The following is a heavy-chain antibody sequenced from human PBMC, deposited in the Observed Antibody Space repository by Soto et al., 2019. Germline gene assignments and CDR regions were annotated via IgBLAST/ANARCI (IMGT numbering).Heavy chain of an antibody. CDR2: ISYDGSNK. Sequence: PGGSLRLSWAASGFTFSSYAMHWVRQAPGKGLEWVAVISYDGSNKYYADSVKGRFTISRDNSKNTLYLQMNSLRAEDTAVYYCARRTGPGVRGVIRNWFDPWGQGTLVTSPQ. CDR3: ARRTGPGVRGVIRNWFDP. V-gene: IGHV3-30-3*01. D-gene: IGHD3-10*01. CDR1: GFTFSSYA. J-gene: IGHJ5*02.